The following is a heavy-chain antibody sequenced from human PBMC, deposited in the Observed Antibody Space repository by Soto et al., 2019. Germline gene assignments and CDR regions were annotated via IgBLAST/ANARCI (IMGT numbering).Heavy chain of an antibody. Sequence: KSSETLSLTCTVSGGSISSYYWSWIRQPPGKGLEWIGYIYYSGSTNYNPSLKSRVTISVDTSKNQFSLKLSPVTAADTAVYYCARGVVRGVIITEWNWFDPWGQGTLDTVSS. CDR3: ARGVVRGVIITEWNWFDP. V-gene: IGHV4-59*01. D-gene: IGHD3-10*01. CDR2: IYYSGST. CDR1: GGSISSYY. J-gene: IGHJ5*02.